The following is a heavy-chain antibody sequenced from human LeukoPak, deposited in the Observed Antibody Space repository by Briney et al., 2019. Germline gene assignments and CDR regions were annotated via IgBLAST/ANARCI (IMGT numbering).Heavy chain of an antibody. V-gene: IGHV3-23*01. Sequence: PGGSLRLSCAASGFTFNNYVMSWVRQAPGKGLEWVSGISDRGSGTYYADSVKGRFTISRDNSKNTLYLQMNSLRAEDTAVYYCAKDRVPGTQWGQGILVTVAS. CDR1: GFTFNNYV. CDR2: ISDRGSGT. D-gene: IGHD1-1*01. CDR3: AKDRVPGTQ. J-gene: IGHJ4*02.